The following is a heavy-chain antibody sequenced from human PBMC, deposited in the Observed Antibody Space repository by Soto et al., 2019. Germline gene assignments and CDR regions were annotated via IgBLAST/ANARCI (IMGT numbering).Heavy chain of an antibody. J-gene: IGHJ6*04. Sequence: GASVKVSCKASGGTFSSYVISWVRQAPGQGLEWMGGIIPIFGTANYAQKFQGRVTITADESTSTAYMELSSLRSEDTAVYYCENKYFYDSTGTYYYGMDVLGDGPTVTVSS. CDR3: ENKYFYDSTGTYYYGMDV. CDR1: GGTFSSYV. CDR2: IIPIFGTA. V-gene: IGHV1-69*13. D-gene: IGHD3-22*01.